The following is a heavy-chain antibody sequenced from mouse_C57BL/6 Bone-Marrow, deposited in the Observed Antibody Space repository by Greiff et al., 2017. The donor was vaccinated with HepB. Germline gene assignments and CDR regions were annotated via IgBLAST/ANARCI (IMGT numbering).Heavy chain of an antibody. V-gene: IGHV3-6*01. CDR1: GYSITSGYY. J-gene: IGHJ4*01. Sequence: EVKLVESGPGLVKPSQSLSLTCSVTGYSITSGYYWNWIRQFPGNKLEWMGYISYDGSNNYNPSLKNRISITRDTSKNQFFLKLNSVTTEDTATYYCAKTITTDYYAMDYWGQGTSVTVSS. CDR2: ISYDGSN. CDR3: AKTITTDYYAMDY. D-gene: IGHD1-1*01.